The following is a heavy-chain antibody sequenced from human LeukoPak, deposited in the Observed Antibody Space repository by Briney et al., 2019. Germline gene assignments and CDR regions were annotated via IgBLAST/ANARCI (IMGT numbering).Heavy chain of an antibody. Sequence: GGSLRLSCAASGFTFSSYWMHWVRHAPGKGLVWVSRINSDGSSTSYADSVKGRFTISRDNAKNTLYLQMNSLRAEDTAVYYCAKMMNYYGSGSGDYWGQGTLVTVSS. V-gene: IGHV3-74*01. D-gene: IGHD3-10*01. CDR2: INSDGSST. CDR1: GFTFSSYW. J-gene: IGHJ4*02. CDR3: AKMMNYYGSGSGDY.